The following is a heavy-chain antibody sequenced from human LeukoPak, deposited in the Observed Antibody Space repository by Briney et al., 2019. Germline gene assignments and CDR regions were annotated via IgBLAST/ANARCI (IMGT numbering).Heavy chain of an antibody. J-gene: IGHJ4*02. CDR2: VSRTGTTI. D-gene: IGHD6-6*01. CDR3: ARGISSSSFATTDY. Sequence: GGSLRLSCAASGFTFSSYSMNWVRQAPGKGLEWVSYVSRTGTTIYYADSVKGRFTVSRDNAKSSLYLQMNSLRDEDTAVYYCARGISSSSFATTDYWGQGTLVTVSS. CDR1: GFTFSSYS. V-gene: IGHV3-48*02.